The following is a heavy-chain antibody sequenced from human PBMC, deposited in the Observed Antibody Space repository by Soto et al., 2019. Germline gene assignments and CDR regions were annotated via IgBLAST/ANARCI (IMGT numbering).Heavy chain of an antibody. CDR2: ISNDGSKK. CDR1: GFAFTNYG. Sequence: LSLSCAASGFAFTNYGIHWVRQAPGKGLEWVAHISNDGSKKFYGDSVKGRFTISRDNSENTVYLQMTSLRPDDTAVFYCARDVAMPTGLGLGYWGQGTLVTVSS. J-gene: IGHJ4*02. D-gene: IGHD6-19*01. V-gene: IGHV3-30*03. CDR3: ARDVAMPTGLGLGY.